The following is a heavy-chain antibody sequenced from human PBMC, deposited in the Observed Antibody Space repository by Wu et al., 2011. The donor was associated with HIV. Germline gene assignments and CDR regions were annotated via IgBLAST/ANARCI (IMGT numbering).Heavy chain of an antibody. CDR3: AREVYSSTWYTRYYYYHMDV. Sequence: QVQLVQSGADVKKPGASVKVSCKASGYIFASSHINWMRQAAGQGLEWMGWMNPNSGNIDYAQKFQGRVTMTRNTSINTAYMELNNLSRLRSDDTAVYYCAREVYSSTWYTRYYYYHMDVWAKGPRSPSP. J-gene: IGHJ6*02. V-gene: IGHV1-8*02. CDR2: MNPNSGNI. D-gene: IGHD6-13*01. CDR1: GYIFASSH.